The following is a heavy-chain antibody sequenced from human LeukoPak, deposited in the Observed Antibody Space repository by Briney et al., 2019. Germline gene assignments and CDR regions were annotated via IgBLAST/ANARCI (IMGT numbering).Heavy chain of an antibody. D-gene: IGHD1-26*01. CDR1: GFTFSSYA. CDR2: ISYDGSNK. Sequence: GGPLRLSCAASGFTFSSYAMHWVRQAPGKGLEWVAVISYDGSNKYYAGSVKGRFTISRDNSKNTLYLQMNSLRAEDTAVYYCARVGTVGATRDPSDYWGQGTLVTVSS. CDR3: ARVGTVGATRDPSDY. V-gene: IGHV3-30-3*01. J-gene: IGHJ4*02.